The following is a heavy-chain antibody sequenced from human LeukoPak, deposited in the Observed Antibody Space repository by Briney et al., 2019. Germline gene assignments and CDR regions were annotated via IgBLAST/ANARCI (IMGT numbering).Heavy chain of an antibody. CDR3: ARSLRGSYSSDS. CDR1: GGTFSSYA. D-gene: IGHD1-26*01. CDR2: IIPILGIA. Sequence: SVKVSCKASGGTFSSYAISWVRQAPGQGLEWMGRIIPILGIANYAQKFQGRVTITADKSTSTAYMELSSLRSEDTDVYYCARSLRGSYSSDSWGQGTLVTVSS. V-gene: IGHV1-69*04. J-gene: IGHJ5*01.